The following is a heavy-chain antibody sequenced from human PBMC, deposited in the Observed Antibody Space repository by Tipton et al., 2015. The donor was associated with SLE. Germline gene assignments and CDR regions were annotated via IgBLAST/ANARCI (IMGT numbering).Heavy chain of an antibody. V-gene: IGHV4-59*11. CDR3: ARGPFQRWPPGAY. CDR1: GGSISSHY. D-gene: IGHD6-19*01. Sequence: TLSLTCTVSGGSISSHYWSWIRQPPGKGLEWIGYISYSETTNYNPSLKSRVTISVDTSKSQFSLILNSLTAADTAVYYCARGPFQRWPPGAYWGQGTLVTVSS. J-gene: IGHJ4*02. CDR2: ISYSETT.